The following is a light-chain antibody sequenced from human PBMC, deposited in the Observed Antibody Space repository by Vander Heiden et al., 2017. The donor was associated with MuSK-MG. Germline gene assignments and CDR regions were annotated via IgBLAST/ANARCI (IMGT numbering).Light chain of an antibody. CDR2: GAS. Sequence: EIVMTQSPATLSVSPGQRVTLSCRASQSISSNLAWYQQEPGQAPRLLIDGASTRATGIPVRFSGSGSGTEFTLTISSLQSEAFALYFCQQDNNWPLTFGGGTKVEIK. V-gene: IGKV3-15*01. CDR1: QSISSN. CDR3: QQDNNWPLT. J-gene: IGKJ4*01.